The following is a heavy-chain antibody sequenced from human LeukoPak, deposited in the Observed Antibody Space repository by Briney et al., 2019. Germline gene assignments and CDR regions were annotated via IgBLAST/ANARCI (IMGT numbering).Heavy chain of an antibody. CDR2: ISYDGGNK. J-gene: IGHJ4*02. D-gene: IGHD6-19*01. Sequence: AGGSLRLSCAASGFTFSSYAMHWVRQAPGKGLEWVAVISYDGGNKYYADSVKGRFTISRDNSKNTLYLQMNSLRAEDTAVYYCARDYGPVAGTWDYFDYWGQGTLVTVSS. CDR1: GFTFSSYA. V-gene: IGHV3-30-3*01. CDR3: ARDYGPVAGTWDYFDY.